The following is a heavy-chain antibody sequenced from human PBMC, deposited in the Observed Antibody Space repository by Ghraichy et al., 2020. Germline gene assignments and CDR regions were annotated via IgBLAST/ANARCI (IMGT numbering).Heavy chain of an antibody. D-gene: IGHD3-10*01. CDR1: GGSISSYY. Sequence: SETLSLTCTVSGGSISSYYWSWIRQPPGKGLEWIGYIYYSGSTNYNPSLKSRVTISVDTSKNQFSLKLSSVTAADTAVYYCARAAYYYGSGSYYTPWYYFDYWGQGTLVTVSS. J-gene: IGHJ4*02. V-gene: IGHV4-59*01. CDR2: IYYSGST. CDR3: ARAAYYYGSGSYYTPWYYFDY.